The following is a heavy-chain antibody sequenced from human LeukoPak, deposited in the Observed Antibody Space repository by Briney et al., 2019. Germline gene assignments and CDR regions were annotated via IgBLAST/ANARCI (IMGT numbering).Heavy chain of an antibody. CDR3: ARDGEEVGATPPAIDY. D-gene: IGHD1-26*01. J-gene: IGHJ4*02. Sequence: ASVKVSCKASGYTFTSYYMHWVRQAPGQGLEWMGIINPSGGSTSYAQKFQGRVTMTRDTSTSTVYMELSSLKSEDTAVYYCARDGEEVGATPPAIDYWGQGTLVTVSS. CDR1: GYTFTSYY. V-gene: IGHV1-46*01. CDR2: INPSGGST.